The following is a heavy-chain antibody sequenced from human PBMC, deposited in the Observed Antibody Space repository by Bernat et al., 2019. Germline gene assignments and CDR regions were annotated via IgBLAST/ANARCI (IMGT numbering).Heavy chain of an antibody. V-gene: IGHV3-21*01. D-gene: IGHD4-17*01. Sequence: EVQLVESGGGLVKPGGSLRLSCAASGFTFSSYSMNWVRQAPGKGLEWVSSISSSSSYIYYADSVKGRFTISRDNAKNSLYLQMNSLRAEDPAVYYCARDRGEVDYYGMDVWGQGTTVTVSS. CDR1: GFTFSSYS. CDR3: ARDRGEVDYYGMDV. J-gene: IGHJ6*02. CDR2: ISSSSSYI.